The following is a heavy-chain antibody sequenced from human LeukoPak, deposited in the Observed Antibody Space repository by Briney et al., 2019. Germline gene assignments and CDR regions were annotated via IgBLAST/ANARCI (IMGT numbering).Heavy chain of an antibody. CDR1: GSTFDRFT. D-gene: IGHD2-21*02. CDR3: AKEVDCPSDCLFFHS. CDR2: INRRGHT. V-gene: IGHV3-43*01. J-gene: IGHJ4*02. Sequence: GGSLRLSCAASGSTFDRFTIHWVPQTRGKGLEWVSLINRRGHTFYADSVKGRFTISRDNSRNSVFLQMNSLRPEDTALYHCAKEVDCPSDCLFFHSWGQGTLVTVSS.